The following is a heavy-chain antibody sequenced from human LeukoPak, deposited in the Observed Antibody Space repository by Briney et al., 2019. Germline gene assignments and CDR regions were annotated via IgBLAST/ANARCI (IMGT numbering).Heavy chain of an antibody. J-gene: IGHJ4*02. V-gene: IGHV4-39*01. CDR2: IYYSGST. D-gene: IGHD5-24*01. Sequence: SETLSPTCTVSGGSISSSSYYWGWIRQPPGKGLEWIGSIYYSGSTYYNPSLKSRVTISVDTSKNQFSLKLSSVTAADTAVYYCARQGRWLQLFDYWGQGTLVTVSS. CDR3: ARQGRWLQLFDY. CDR1: GGSISSSSYY.